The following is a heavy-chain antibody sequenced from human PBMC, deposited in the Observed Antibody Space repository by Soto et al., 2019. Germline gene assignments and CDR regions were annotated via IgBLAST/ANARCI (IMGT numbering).Heavy chain of an antibody. CDR3: ARDKARLQLGGNYYYSTDV. J-gene: IGHJ6*02. CDR1: GGTFSTSA. V-gene: IGHV1-69*12. Sequence: QVQLVQSGSEVKKPGSSVKVSCKVSGGTFSTSAVSWVRQAPGQGLEWMGGIIPVFRAPEYAQKFQGRVTITADESARTAFMELTGLGFEDTAVYYCARDKARLQLGGNYYYSTDVWGQGTTVTVSS. CDR2: IIPVFRAP. D-gene: IGHD1-1*01.